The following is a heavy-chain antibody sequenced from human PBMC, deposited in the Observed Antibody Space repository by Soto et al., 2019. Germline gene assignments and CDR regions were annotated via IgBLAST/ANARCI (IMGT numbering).Heavy chain of an antibody. V-gene: IGHV4-39*01. J-gene: IGHJ6*02. CDR2: IYYSGST. CDR1: GGSISSSSYY. D-gene: IGHD2-15*01. CDR3: ARQGSYCSGGSCQYGMDV. Sequence: SETLSLTCTVSGGSISSSSYYWGWIRQPPGKGLEWIGSIYYSGSTYYNPSLKSRVTISVDTPKNQFSLKLSSVTAADTAVYYCARQGSYCSGGSCQYGMDVWGQGTTVTVSS.